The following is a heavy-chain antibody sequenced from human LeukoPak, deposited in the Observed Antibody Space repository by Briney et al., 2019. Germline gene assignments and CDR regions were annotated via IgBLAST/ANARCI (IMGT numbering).Heavy chain of an antibody. CDR1: GFTFSDYY. Sequence: GGSLRLSCAAYGFTFSDYYMSWIRQAPGKGLEWVSYISSSGSTIYYADSVKGRFTISRDNAKNSLYLQMNSLRAEDTAVYYCARDTSIVGATTPPDYWGQGTLVTVSS. CDR3: ARDTSIVGATTPPDY. V-gene: IGHV3-11*01. CDR2: ISSSGSTI. J-gene: IGHJ4*02. D-gene: IGHD1-26*01.